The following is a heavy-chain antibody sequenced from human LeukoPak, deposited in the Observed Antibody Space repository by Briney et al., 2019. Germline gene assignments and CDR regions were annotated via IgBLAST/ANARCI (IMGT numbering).Heavy chain of an antibody. V-gene: IGHV1-18*01. CDR3: AGSLGYCTSNVCYLKY. CDR2: ISAYNGNT. CDR1: GYTFTSYG. J-gene: IGHJ4*02. Sequence: EASVKVSCKASGYTFTSYGISWVRQAPGQGLEWMGWISAYNGNTNYAQKPQGRVTMTTDTSTNTAYMELRSLRSDDTAVYYCAGSLGYCTSNVCYLKYWGQGTLVTVSS. D-gene: IGHD2-8*01.